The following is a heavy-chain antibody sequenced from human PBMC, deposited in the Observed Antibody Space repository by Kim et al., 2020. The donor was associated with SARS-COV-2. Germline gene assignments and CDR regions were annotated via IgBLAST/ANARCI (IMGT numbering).Heavy chain of an antibody. D-gene: IGHD6-19*01. CDR3: ARADHSSGWYYL. V-gene: IGHV3-7*01. Sequence: GGSLRLSCAASGFSLSPYWMTWVRQAPGKGLEWVANIKPDGTERYYMDSVKGRFSVSRDNAKNSLFLQMNSLRVEDTAVYYCARADHSSGWYYLWGQGTLVAVSS. J-gene: IGHJ4*02. CDR2: IKPDGTER. CDR1: GFSLSPYW.